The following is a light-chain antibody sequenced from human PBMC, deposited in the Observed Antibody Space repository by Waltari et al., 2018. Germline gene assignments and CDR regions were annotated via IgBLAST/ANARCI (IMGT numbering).Light chain of an antibody. CDR3: SSRNGRASQVV. CDR1: SLSTSY. J-gene: IGLJ2*01. CDR2: GKE. Sequence: SSGLTQDPAVSVALGQTIRITCRGDSLSTSYSSGYQVKTGQAPVLVMFGKEKRPSGVPDRISGESSETTSSLIITGAQAEDEADYYCSSRNGRASQVVFAGGTKVTVL. V-gene: IGLV3-19*01.